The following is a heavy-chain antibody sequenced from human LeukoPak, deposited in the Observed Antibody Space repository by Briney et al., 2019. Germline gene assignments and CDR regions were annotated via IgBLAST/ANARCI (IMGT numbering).Heavy chain of an antibody. CDR3: ARDPSSSWSPGV. CDR2: ISGSGGST. Sequence: GGSLRLSCAASGFTFSSYAMSWVRQAPGKGLEWVSAISGSGGSTYYADSVKGRFTISRDNSKNTIYLQMNSLRIEDTAMYYCARDPSSSWSPGVWGQGTMVSVSS. J-gene: IGHJ3*01. D-gene: IGHD6-13*01. V-gene: IGHV3-23*01. CDR1: GFTFSSYA.